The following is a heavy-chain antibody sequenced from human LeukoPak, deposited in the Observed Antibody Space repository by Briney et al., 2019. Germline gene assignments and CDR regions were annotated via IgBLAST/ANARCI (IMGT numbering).Heavy chain of an antibody. D-gene: IGHD2-8*02. CDR3: AREERTAGGRGYFDL. J-gene: IGHJ4*02. CDR2: IKGSGVTL. Sequence: PGGSLRLSCAASGFTFSSYEMHWVRQAPGKGLEWISHIKGSGVTLFYADSAKGRFTISRDNAKDSLYLQLNSLRADDTAIYYFAREERTAGGRGYFDLGGQGTRVT. V-gene: IGHV3-48*03. CDR1: GFTFSSYE.